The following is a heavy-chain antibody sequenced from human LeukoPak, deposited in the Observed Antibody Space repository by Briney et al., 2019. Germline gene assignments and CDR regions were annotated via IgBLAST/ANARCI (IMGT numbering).Heavy chain of an antibody. Sequence: PSETLSLTYTVSGGSISGYYWSWIRQPPGKGLEWIGYIYYSGSTNYNPSLKSRVTISVDTSKNQFSLKLSSVTAAGTAVYYCARGREWEPKVFDYWGQGTLVTVSS. V-gene: IGHV4-59*01. CDR2: IYYSGST. CDR1: GGSISGYY. D-gene: IGHD1-26*01. CDR3: ARGREWEPKVFDY. J-gene: IGHJ4*02.